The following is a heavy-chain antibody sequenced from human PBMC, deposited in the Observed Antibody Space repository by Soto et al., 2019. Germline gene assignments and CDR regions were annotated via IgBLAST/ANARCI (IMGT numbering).Heavy chain of an antibody. Sequence: PSQTLSLTCVISGDSVSSNSAAWNWIRQSPSRGLEWLGRTYYRSKWYNDYAVSVKSRITINPDTSKNQFSLQLNSVTPEDTAVYYCARDLTSAVAQPAIGYYCGMDVWGQGPTVTVSS. D-gene: IGHD6-19*01. J-gene: IGHJ6*02. CDR3: ARDLTSAVAQPAIGYYCGMDV. CDR1: GDSVSSNSAA. CDR2: TYYRSKWYN. V-gene: IGHV6-1*01.